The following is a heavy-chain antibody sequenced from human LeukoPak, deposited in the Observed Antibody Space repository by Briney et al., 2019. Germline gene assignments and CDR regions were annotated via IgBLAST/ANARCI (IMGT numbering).Heavy chain of an antibody. CDR3: ARAKRNGFDI. V-gene: IGHV3-23*01. J-gene: IGHJ3*02. CDR2: IFPSGGEI. Sequence: GGSLRLSCAASGFTFSTFAMLWVRQPPGKGLEWVSSIFPSGGEIHYADSVRGRFTISRDNSKSILSLQMNSLRAEDTAVYYCARAKRNGFDIWGQGTMVTVSS. CDR1: GFTFSTFA.